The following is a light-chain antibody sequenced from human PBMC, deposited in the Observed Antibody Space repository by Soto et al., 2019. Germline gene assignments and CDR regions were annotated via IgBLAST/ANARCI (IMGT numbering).Light chain of an antibody. J-gene: IGLJ1*01. V-gene: IGLV4-60*02. CDR1: SGHSSYI. CDR3: ETWDSNTYV. CDR2: LEGSGSY. Sequence: QPVLTQSSSASASLGSSVSLTCTLSSGHSSYIIAWHQQQPGKAPRYLMKLEGSGSYNKGSGVPDRFSGSSSGADRYLTISNLLFEDEADYYCETWDSNTYVFGTGTKLTVL.